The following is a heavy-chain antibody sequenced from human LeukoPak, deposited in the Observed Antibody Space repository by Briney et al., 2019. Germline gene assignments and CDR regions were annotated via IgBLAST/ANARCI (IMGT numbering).Heavy chain of an antibody. D-gene: IGHD3-22*01. CDR2: INPKSGGT. Sequence: ASVKVSCKASGYTFTGYYLHWVRQAPGQGLKWMGWINPKSGGTNYAQKFQGRVTMTRDTSISTAYMELTRLRSDDTAVYYCARGIVVAMDAFDIWGQGTKVTVSS. CDR1: GYTFTGYY. J-gene: IGHJ3*02. V-gene: IGHV1-2*02. CDR3: ARGIVVAMDAFDI.